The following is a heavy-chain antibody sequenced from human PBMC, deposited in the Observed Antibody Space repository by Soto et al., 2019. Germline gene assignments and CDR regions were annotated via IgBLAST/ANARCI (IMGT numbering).Heavy chain of an antibody. CDR1: GFTFSSYG. J-gene: IGHJ4*02. V-gene: IGHV3-30*18. D-gene: IGHD3-22*01. Sequence: GGSLRLSCAASGFTFSSYGMHWVRQAPGKGLEWVAVISYDGSNKYYADSVKGRFTISRDNSKNTLYLQMNSLRAEDTAVYYCANLPYESGVYYSVPYLAFWGQGTLVPVSP. CDR3: ANLPYESGVYYSVPYLAF. CDR2: ISYDGSNK.